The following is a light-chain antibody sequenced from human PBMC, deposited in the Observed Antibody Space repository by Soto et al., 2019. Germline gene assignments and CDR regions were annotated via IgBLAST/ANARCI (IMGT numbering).Light chain of an antibody. V-gene: IGKV3-15*01. CDR1: QSVSSS. Sequence: EVVMTQSPATLSMSPGERATLSCRASQSVSSSLAWYQQKPGQAPRLLIYGASTRATGIPDRFSGSGSETESTLTISRLQAEDVASYYCQQYNNWWTFGQGTKVEIK. J-gene: IGKJ1*01. CDR2: GAS. CDR3: QQYNNWWT.